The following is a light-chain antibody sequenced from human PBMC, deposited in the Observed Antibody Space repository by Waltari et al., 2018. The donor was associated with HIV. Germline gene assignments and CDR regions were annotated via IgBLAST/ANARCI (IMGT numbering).Light chain of an antibody. CDR1: QSVRSN. Sequence: PATLSVSPGERATLSCRASQSVRSNLAWYQQKPGQAPRLLIYGASTRATGIPARFSGSGSGTEFTLTISSLQSEDFAVYYCQQYDNWPPYTFGQGTKLEIK. V-gene: IGKV3-15*01. J-gene: IGKJ2*01. CDR2: GAS. CDR3: QQYDNWPPYT.